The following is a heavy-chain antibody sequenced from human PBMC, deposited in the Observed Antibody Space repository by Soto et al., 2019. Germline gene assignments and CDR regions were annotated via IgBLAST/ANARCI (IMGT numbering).Heavy chain of an antibody. D-gene: IGHD6-13*01. CDR3: ARGAEQQLVRNYYYYYGIDV. V-gene: IGHV1-69*13. CDR1: GGTFSSYA. J-gene: IGHJ6*02. Sequence: SVKVSCKASGGTFSSYAISWVRQAPGQGLEWMGGIIPIFGTANYAQKFQGRVTITADESTSTAYMELSSLRSEDTAVYYCARGAEQQLVRNYYYYYGIDVWGQGTTVTVSS. CDR2: IIPIFGTA.